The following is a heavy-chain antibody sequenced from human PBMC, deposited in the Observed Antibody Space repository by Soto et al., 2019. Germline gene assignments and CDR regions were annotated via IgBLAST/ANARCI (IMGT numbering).Heavy chain of an antibody. Sequence: QVQLVESGGGVVQPGRSLRLSCAASGFTFSSYAMHWVRQAPGKGLEWVAVISYDGSNKYYADSVKGRFTISRDNSKNALDLQMNSLRAEDKAVYYCARESLGDTDMANPGCDYWGQGTLVTVSS. V-gene: IGHV3-30-3*01. CDR2: ISYDGSNK. CDR1: GFTFSSYA. J-gene: IGHJ4*02. CDR3: ARESLGDTDMANPGCDY. D-gene: IGHD5-18*01.